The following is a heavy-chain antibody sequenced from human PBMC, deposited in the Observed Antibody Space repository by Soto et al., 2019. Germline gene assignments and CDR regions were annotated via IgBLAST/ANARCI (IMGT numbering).Heavy chain of an antibody. D-gene: IGHD2-8*02. J-gene: IGHJ4*02. Sequence: ASVKVSCKASGYTFTNNAIHWVRQAPGQGLEWMGIINPRNGKTTYAQKFQGRVTMTSDTSTATMYMELNGLKSDDTAIYLCVRSGFDFWGPGTLVTVSS. CDR3: VRSGFDF. CDR1: GYTFTNNA. CDR2: INPRNGKT. V-gene: IGHV1-3*01.